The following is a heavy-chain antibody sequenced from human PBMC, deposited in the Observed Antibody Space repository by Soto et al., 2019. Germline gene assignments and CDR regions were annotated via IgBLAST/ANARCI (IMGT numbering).Heavy chain of an antibody. J-gene: IGHJ4*02. Sequence: QVQLVQSGAEVKKPGSSVKVSCKASGGTFSSYTISWVRQAPGQGLEWMGRIIPILGIANYAQKFQGRVTITADKSTSTAYMELSSLRSEDTPVYYCARGGVAAAGGFDYWGQGTLVTVSS. CDR3: ARGGVAAAGGFDY. V-gene: IGHV1-69*02. CDR1: GGTFSSYT. CDR2: IIPILGIA. D-gene: IGHD6-13*01.